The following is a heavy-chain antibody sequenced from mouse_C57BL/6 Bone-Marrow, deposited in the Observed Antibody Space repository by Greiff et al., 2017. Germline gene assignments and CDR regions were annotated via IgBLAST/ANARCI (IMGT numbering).Heavy chain of an antibody. Sequence: EVQLQQSGGGLVKPGGSLKLSCAASGFTFSDYGMHWVRQAPEKGLEWVAYISSGSSTIYYADTVKGRITISRDNAKNTLFLQMTSLRSEDTAMYYCARPGITSVDYWGQGTTLTVSS. CDR2: ISSGSSTI. D-gene: IGHD1-1*01. CDR1: GFTFSDYG. CDR3: ARPGITSVDY. V-gene: IGHV5-17*01. J-gene: IGHJ2*01.